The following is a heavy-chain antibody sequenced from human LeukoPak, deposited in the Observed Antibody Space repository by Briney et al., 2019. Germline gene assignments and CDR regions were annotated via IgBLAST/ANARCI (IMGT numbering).Heavy chain of an antibody. CDR1: GFTFSSYN. Sequence: GGSLRLSCAASGFTFSSYNMNWVRQAPGKGLEWVSSISSSSSYIYYADSVKGRFTISRDNAKDSLYLQMNSLRAEDTAVYYCAELGITMIGGVWGKGTTVTISS. V-gene: IGHV3-21*01. CDR2: ISSSSSYI. J-gene: IGHJ6*04. D-gene: IGHD3-10*02. CDR3: AELGITMIGGV.